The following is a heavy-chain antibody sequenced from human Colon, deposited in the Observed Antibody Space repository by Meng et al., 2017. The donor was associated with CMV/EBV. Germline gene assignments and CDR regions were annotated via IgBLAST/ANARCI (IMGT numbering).Heavy chain of an antibody. CDR3: ARVGGRYCAGNCPMDY. CDR1: GYNFSGFN. CDR2: INPNTGGT. D-gene: IGHD2-21*01. Sequence: GYNFSGFNINWVRQAPGQGLEWLGWINPNTGGTNYAQKFKGRVTMTRDTSINTAYMELSSLKSDDTAVYYCARVGGRYCAGNCPMDYWGHGTLVTVSS. V-gene: IGHV1-2*02. J-gene: IGHJ4*01.